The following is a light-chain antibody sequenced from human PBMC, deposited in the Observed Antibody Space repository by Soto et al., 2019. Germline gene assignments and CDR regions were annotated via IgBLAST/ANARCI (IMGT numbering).Light chain of an antibody. Sequence: QSALTQPASVSGSPGQSITISCTGTSSDVGGYTYVSWYQQHPGRAPKLMIYEVSNRPSGVSNRFSGSKSGNTASLTISGLQAEDEADYYCSSYTSSNTPVVFGGGTKLTVL. CDR3: SSYTSSNTPVV. J-gene: IGLJ2*01. V-gene: IGLV2-14*01. CDR1: SSDVGGYTY. CDR2: EVS.